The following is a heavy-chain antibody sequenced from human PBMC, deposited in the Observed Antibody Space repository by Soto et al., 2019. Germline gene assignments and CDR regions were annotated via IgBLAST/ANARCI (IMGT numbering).Heavy chain of an antibody. CDR3: ARGKILAHDILTGYYYFDY. CDR1: GGTFSSYA. D-gene: IGHD3-9*01. V-gene: IGHV1-69*13. Sequence: VASVKVSCKASGGTFSSYAISWVRQAPGQGLEWMGGIIPIFGTANYAQKLQGRVTITADESTSTAYMELSSLRSEDTAVYYCARGKILAHDILTGYYYFDYWGQGTLVTVSS. J-gene: IGHJ4*02. CDR2: IIPIFGTA.